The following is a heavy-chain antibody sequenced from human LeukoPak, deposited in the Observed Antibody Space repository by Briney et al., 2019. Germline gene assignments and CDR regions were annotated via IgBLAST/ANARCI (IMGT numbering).Heavy chain of an antibody. D-gene: IGHD2-2*01. CDR2: ISWNSGSI. V-gene: IGHV3-9*01. CDR3: ARDAKTPGGIVVVPL. J-gene: IGHJ4*02. CDR1: GFTFDDYA. Sequence: GGSLRLSCAASGFTFDDYAMHWVRHAPGKGLEWVSGISWNSGSIGYADSVKGRFTISRDNAKNSLYLQMNSLRAEDTAVYYCARDAKTPGGIVVVPLWGQGTLVTVSS.